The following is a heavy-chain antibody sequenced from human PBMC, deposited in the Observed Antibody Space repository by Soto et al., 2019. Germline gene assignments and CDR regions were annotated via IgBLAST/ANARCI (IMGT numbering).Heavy chain of an antibody. CDR2: IHGDGDYS. V-gene: IGHV3-23*01. CDR3: AKNRGAGDYTNWSFAV. CDR1: GFMFSCCA. J-gene: IGHJ2*01. Sequence: EVQLLDSGGGLVQPGGSLRLSCAASGFMFSCCAMSWVRQAPGKGLEWVSTIHGDGDYSHYTDSVEGRFTISRDNSRNTLYLQMDSMTADATATYYCAKNRGAGDYTNWSFAVLGRGTLVAVSS. D-gene: IGHD3-10*01.